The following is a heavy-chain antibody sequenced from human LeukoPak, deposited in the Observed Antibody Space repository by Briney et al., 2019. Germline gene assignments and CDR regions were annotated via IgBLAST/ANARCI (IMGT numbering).Heavy chain of an antibody. D-gene: IGHD3-16*02. CDR3: AKARDSLGELSFH. CDR1: GFTFSSYA. J-gene: IGHJ4*02. V-gene: IGHV3-23*01. Sequence: GGSLRLSCAASGFTFSSYAMSWVRQAPGKGLEWVSAISHDGGTPYYADSVKGRSTISRDSSKNTVYLQMNSLRAEDTAVYYCAKARDSLGELSFHGGQGTLVTVSS. CDR2: ISHDGGTP.